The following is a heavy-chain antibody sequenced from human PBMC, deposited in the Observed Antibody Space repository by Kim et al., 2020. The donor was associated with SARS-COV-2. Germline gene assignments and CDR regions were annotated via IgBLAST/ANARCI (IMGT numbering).Heavy chain of an antibody. D-gene: IGHD2-21*02. J-gene: IGHJ4*02. Sequence: SVKGRLTNSRDNAKNSRYLQMNSLRAEDTAVYYCAREVNTVVTPFDYWGQGTLVTVSS. CDR3: AREVNTVVTPFDY. V-gene: IGHV3-11*01.